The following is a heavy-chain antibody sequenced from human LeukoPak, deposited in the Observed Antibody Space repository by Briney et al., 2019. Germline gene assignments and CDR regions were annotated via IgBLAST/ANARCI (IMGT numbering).Heavy chain of an antibody. CDR1: GFTFDDYG. J-gene: IGHJ6*03. Sequence: RAGGSLRLSCAASGFTFDDYGMSWVRQAPGKGLEWVSGINWNGGSTGYADSVKGRFTISRDNAKNSLYLQMNSLRAEDTALYYCARGGHSGYDYAHYYMDVWGKGTTVTISS. V-gene: IGHV3-20*04. CDR2: INWNGGST. D-gene: IGHD5-12*01. CDR3: ARGGHSGYDYAHYYMDV.